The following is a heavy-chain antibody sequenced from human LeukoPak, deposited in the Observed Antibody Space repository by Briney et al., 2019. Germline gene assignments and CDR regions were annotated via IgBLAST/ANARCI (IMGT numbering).Heavy chain of an antibody. D-gene: IGHD2-21*02. V-gene: IGHV3-23*01. CDR1: GFTFSNYA. J-gene: IGHJ4*02. CDR3: AKRLGDPRAFDY. Sequence: PGGSLRLSCAASGFTFSNYAMSWVRQAPGKGLEWVSGISGTSGTINHAAPVKGRFTISRDNSKNTLYLQMNSLRVDDMAVYYCAKRLGDPRAFDYWGQGTLVTVSS. CDR2: ISGTSGTI.